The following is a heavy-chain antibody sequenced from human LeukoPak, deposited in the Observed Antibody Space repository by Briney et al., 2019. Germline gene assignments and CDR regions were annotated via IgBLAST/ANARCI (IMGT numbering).Heavy chain of an antibody. J-gene: IGHJ2*01. CDR3: AKRPMVTGGFDL. CDR2: ITASGGST. D-gene: IGHD2-21*02. V-gene: IGHV3-23*01. Sequence: GGSLRLSCAASGFTFSSYALSWVRQAPGRGLEWVSAITASGGSTYYADSVKGRFTTSRDNSKNTLYLQVNSLRAEDTAVYYCAKRPMVTGGFDLWGRGTLVTVSS. CDR1: GFTFSSYA.